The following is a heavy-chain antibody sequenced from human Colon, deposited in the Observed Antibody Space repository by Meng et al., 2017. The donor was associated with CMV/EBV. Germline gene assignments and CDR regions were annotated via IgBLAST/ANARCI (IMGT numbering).Heavy chain of an antibody. D-gene: IGHD2-8*02. Sequence: GPSLVKHTPSPCMTCTVSAFASTTTGACVALVRKTPGKDPELLSLIPWDDDKRYSPSLKNRLNITKDTSKHQVVLSMTDLDPADTGTFYCARHSLKILTDWGQGALVTVSS. CDR2: IPWDDDK. J-gene: IGHJ4*02. CDR1: AFASTTTGAC. CDR3: ARHSLKILTD. V-gene: IGHV2-5*02.